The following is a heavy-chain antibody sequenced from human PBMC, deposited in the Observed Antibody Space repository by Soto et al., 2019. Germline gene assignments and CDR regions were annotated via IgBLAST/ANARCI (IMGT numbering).Heavy chain of an antibody. V-gene: IGHV1-2*02. CDR1: GYTFTGYY. CDR3: ARDQANYDFWSGYYSPNNRFDP. Sequence: GASVKVSCKASGYTFTGYYMHWVRQAPGQGLEWMGWINPNSGGTNYAQKFQGRVTMTRDTSISTAYMELSRLRSDDTAVYYCARDQANYDFWSGYYSPNNRFDPWGQGTLVTV. J-gene: IGHJ5*02. D-gene: IGHD3-3*01. CDR2: INPNSGGT.